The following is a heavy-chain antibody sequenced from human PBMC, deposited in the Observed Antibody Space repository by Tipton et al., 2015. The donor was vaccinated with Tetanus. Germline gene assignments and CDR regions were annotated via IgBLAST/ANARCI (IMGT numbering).Heavy chain of an antibody. D-gene: IGHD4-17*01. CDR3: ARRLSGDPHYYTDV. Sequence: TLSLTCTVSGGSINDYYWGWIRQPPGMGLEWIGHISHSGSASYNPSLKGRVSISVDTSKNQFSLEVSSVTAADTAVCYCARRLSGDPHYYTDVWGKGTTVTVSS. V-gene: IGHV4-59*08. J-gene: IGHJ6*03. CDR1: GGSINDYY. CDR2: ISHSGSA.